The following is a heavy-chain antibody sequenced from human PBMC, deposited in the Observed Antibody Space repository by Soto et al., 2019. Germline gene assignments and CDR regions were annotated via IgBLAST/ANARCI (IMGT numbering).Heavy chain of an antibody. V-gene: IGHV4-39*01. CDR2: GYERGNT. Sequence: SETLSLTCSVSGVSISSSSHYWAWIRQAAGWGREWVGSGYERGNTYYSPSRRRRVALSVDRTTNQICQRVKIKTASATGVYFCARRALQNQFALWGRLTTGTLSS. D-gene: IGHD3-16*01. CDR3: ARRALQNQFAL. J-gene: IGHJ4*02. CDR1: GVSISSSSHY.